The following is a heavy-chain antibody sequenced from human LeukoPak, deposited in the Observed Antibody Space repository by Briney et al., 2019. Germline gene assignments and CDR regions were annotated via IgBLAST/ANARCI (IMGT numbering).Heavy chain of an antibody. D-gene: IGHD4-23*01. J-gene: IGHJ6*02. CDR1: GFIFTTYT. Sequence: PGRSLRLSCAASGFIFTTYTMHWVRQAPGKGLEWVAVISYDGSDQYYTDSVKGRFAISRDNLKNTLYLQMDRLRAEDTAVYYCARGAYGRANSHYFYGLDVWGQGATVTVS. CDR3: ARGAYGRANSHYFYGLDV. CDR2: ISYDGSDQ. V-gene: IGHV3-30*09.